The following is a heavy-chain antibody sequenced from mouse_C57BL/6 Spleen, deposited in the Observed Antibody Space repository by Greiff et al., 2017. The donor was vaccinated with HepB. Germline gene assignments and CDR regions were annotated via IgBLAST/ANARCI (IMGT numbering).Heavy chain of an antibody. D-gene: IGHD2-3*01. CDR2: ISSGSDYI. CDR3: TRAPEWLLPYYFDY. V-gene: IGHV5-9-1*02. Sequence: VHLVESGEGLVKPGGSLKLSCAASGFTFSSYAMSWVRQTPEKRLEWVAYISSGSDYIYYADTVKGRFTISRDNARNTLYLQMSSLKSEDTAMYYCTRAPEWLLPYYFDYWGQGTTLTVSS. J-gene: IGHJ2*01. CDR1: GFTFSSYA.